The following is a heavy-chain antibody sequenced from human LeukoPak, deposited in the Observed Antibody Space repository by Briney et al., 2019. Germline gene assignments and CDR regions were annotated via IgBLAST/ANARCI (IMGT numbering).Heavy chain of an antibody. J-gene: IGHJ4*02. Sequence: SETLSLTCAVSGGSISSSNWWSWVRQPPGKGLEWIGEINHSGSTNYNPSLKSRVTISVDTSKNQFSLKLSSVTAADTAVYYCARGGQLNLYYDYVWGSYRSYYFDYWGQGTLVTVSS. D-gene: IGHD3-16*02. CDR3: ARGGQLNLYYDYVWGSYRSYYFDY. CDR1: GGSISSSNW. V-gene: IGHV4-4*02. CDR2: INHSGST.